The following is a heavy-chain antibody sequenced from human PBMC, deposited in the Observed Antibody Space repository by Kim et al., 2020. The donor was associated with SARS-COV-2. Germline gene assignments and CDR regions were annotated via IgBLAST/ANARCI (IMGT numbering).Heavy chain of an antibody. CDR2: ISSSSGTT. D-gene: IGHD3-10*01. V-gene: IGHV3-11*04. CDR1: GFSFSDYY. CDR3: ARGGVVRGVTSDY. Sequence: GGSLRLSCTASGFSFSDYYMSWIRQAPGKGLEWVSYISSSSGTTYYADSVKGRFTISRGNAKNSLYLQMNSLRAEDTGVYYCARGGVVRGVTSDYWGQGAQGTLSS. J-gene: IGHJ4*02.